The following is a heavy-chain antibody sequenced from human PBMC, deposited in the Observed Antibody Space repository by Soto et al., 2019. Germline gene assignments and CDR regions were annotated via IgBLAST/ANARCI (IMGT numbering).Heavy chain of an antibody. D-gene: IGHD5-12*01. Sequence: EVQLVESGGGLVQPGGSLRLSCAASGFTVSRNYMSWVRQAPGKGLEWGSVIYIDGSTYYADSVKGRFTISRHNSKNSLYLQMNSLRTEDTAVYYCAATRLGYWGQRTLVTVSS. CDR1: GFTVSRNY. V-gene: IGHV3-53*04. CDR2: IYIDGST. CDR3: AATRLGY. J-gene: IGHJ4*02.